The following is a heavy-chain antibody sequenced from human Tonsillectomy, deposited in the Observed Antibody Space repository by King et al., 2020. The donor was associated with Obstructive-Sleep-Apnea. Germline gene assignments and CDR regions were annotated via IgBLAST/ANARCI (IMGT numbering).Heavy chain of an antibody. D-gene: IGHD3-16*01. Sequence: VQLVESGGGVVQPGRSLRLSCAASGFTFSSYGMHWVRQAPGKGLEWVAFIRYDGTNKYYADSVKGRFTISRDNSKNTLYLQMNSLRAEDTAVYYCAKAPGRLGEFAHWGQGTLVTVSS. V-gene: IGHV3-30*02. J-gene: IGHJ4*02. CDR1: GFTFSSYG. CDR2: IRYDGTNK. CDR3: AKAPGRLGEFAH.